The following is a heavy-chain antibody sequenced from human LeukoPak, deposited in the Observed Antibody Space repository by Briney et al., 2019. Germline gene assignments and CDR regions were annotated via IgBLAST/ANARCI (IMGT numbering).Heavy chain of an antibody. CDR3: ARWGVVVAAYDY. D-gene: IGHD2-15*01. Sequence: ASVNVSCKASGYTFTSYYMHWVRQAPGQGLEWMGVINPSGGTTNYAQKFQGRVTLTRDTSTSTVYMELSSLRSEDTAVYYCARWGVVVAAYDYWGQGALVTVSS. CDR2: INPSGGTT. J-gene: IGHJ4*02. CDR1: GYTFTSYY. V-gene: IGHV1-46*01.